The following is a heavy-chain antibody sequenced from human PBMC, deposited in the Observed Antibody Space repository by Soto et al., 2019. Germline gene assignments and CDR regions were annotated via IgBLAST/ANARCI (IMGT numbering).Heavy chain of an antibody. Sequence: QLQLQESGSGLVKPSQTLSLTCTVSGASISSGGYSWTWIRQPPGKGLEWIGDIYHSGTTNYNPSLKSRVTISLDRSKNQFSLKLTSVTAADTAVYYCARQSTGYSVEVDYWGQGTLVTVSS. CDR3: ARQSTGYSVEVDY. V-gene: IGHV4-30-2*01. D-gene: IGHD6-13*01. J-gene: IGHJ4*02. CDR1: GASISSGGYS. CDR2: IYHSGTT.